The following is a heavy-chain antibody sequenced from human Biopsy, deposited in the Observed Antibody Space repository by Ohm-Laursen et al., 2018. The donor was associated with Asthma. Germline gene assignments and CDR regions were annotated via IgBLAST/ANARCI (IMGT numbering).Heavy chain of an antibody. J-gene: IGHJ6*02. CDR2: IIPIFGTA. D-gene: IGHD5-12*01. Sequence: SSVKVSCKVSGGMFGNYAISWVRQAPGQGLEWMGGIIPIFGTANYAQKFQGRVTITADESTSTAYLELTSLRFEDTAVYYCARGYSGTDRIVYYYSGMEVWGQGTTVTVSS. CDR1: GGMFGNYA. V-gene: IGHV1-69*01. CDR3: ARGYSGTDRIVYYYSGMEV.